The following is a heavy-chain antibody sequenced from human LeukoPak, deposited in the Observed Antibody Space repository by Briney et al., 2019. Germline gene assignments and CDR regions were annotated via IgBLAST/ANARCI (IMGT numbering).Heavy chain of an antibody. V-gene: IGHV3-74*01. CDR3: ARGYCSGGSCYFQIDY. D-gene: IGHD2-15*01. CDR2: INSDGSST. J-gene: IGHJ4*02. CDR1: GFAFNSYW. Sequence: PGGSLRLSCAASGFAFNSYWMHWVRQAPGKGLVWVSRINSDGSSTSYADSVKGRFTISRDNAKNTLYLQMNSLRAEDTAVYYCARGYCSGGSCYFQIDYWGQGTLVTVSS.